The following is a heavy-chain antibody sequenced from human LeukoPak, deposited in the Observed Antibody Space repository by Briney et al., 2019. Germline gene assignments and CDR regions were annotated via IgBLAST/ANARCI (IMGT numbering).Heavy chain of an antibody. J-gene: IGHJ4*02. CDR1: GFTFSSYA. Sequence: GGSLRLSCAASGFTFSSYAMHWVRQAPGKGLEYVSAISSNGGSTYYANSVKGRFTISRDNSKNTLYLQMGSLRAEDMAVYYCARAHGVEELDYWGQGTLVTVSS. V-gene: IGHV3-64*01. CDR2: ISSNGGST. D-gene: IGHD4-17*01. CDR3: ARAHGVEELDY.